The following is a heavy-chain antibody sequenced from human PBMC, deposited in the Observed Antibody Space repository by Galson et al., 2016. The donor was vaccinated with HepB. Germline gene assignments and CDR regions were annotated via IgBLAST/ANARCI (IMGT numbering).Heavy chain of an antibody. V-gene: IGHV4-39*01. D-gene: IGHD6-13*01. CDR2: IYYSGST. Sequence: SETLSLTCTVSGGSISSSSYYWGWIRQPPGKGLEWIGSIYYSGSTYYNPSLKSRVTISVDTSKNQFSLKLSSVTAADTAVYYCATPIAAAGKGGYYYYYYGMDVWGQGTTVTVSS. CDR1: GGSISSSSYY. CDR3: ATPIAAAGKGGYYYYYYGMDV. J-gene: IGHJ6*02.